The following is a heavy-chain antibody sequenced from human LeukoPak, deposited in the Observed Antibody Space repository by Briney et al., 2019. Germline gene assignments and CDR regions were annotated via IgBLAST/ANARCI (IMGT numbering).Heavy chain of an antibody. CDR1: GGSISSYY. Sequence: ETLSLTCTVSGGSISSYYWSWVRQAPGKGLEWVSDISGSGGSTNYADSVKGRFTISRDNPKNTLYLQMNSLRAEDTAVYYCVKYGSGSSYFDNWGQGTLVTVSS. V-gene: IGHV3-23*01. D-gene: IGHD3-10*01. J-gene: IGHJ4*02. CDR2: ISGSGGST. CDR3: VKYGSGSSYFDN.